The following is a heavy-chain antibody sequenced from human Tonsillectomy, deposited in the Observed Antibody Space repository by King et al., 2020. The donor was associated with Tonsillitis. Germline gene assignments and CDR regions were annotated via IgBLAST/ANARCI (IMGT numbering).Heavy chain of an antibody. J-gene: IGHJ3*02. CDR1: GLTFRSYW. D-gene: IGHD3-10*01. V-gene: IGHV3-74*01. CDR2: IKSDGSST. Sequence: DVQLVESGGGLVQPGGSLRLSCAASGLTFRSYWMHWVRQTPGKGLVWVSRIKSDGSSTSYADSVKGRFTISRDNAKNTLYLQMNSLRFEDTAVYFCARNYYYGSGSYSGLSAAFDIWGQGTMVTVSS. CDR3: ARNYYYGSGSYSGLSAAFDI.